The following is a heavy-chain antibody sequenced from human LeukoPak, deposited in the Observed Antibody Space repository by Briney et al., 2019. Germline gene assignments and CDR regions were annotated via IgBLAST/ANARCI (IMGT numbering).Heavy chain of an antibody. Sequence: ASVKVSCKACGYTFTGYYMHWVRQAPGQGLEWMGRINPNSGGTNYAQKFQGRVTMTRDTSISTAYMELSRLRSDDTAVYYCARVYYYGSGSFDYWGQGTLVTVSS. J-gene: IGHJ4*02. CDR2: INPNSGGT. D-gene: IGHD3-10*01. CDR1: GYTFTGYY. CDR3: ARVYYYGSGSFDY. V-gene: IGHV1-2*06.